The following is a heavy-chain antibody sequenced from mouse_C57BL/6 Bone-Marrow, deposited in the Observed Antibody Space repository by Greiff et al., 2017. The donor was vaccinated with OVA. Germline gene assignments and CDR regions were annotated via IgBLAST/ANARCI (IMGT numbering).Heavy chain of an antibody. D-gene: IGHD3-3*01. J-gene: IGHJ4*01. CDR2: ISDGGSYT. CDR1: GFTFSSYA. CDR3: ARENLSCPGYAMDY. Sequence: DVKLVASGGGLVKPGGSLKLSCAASGFTFSSYAMSWVRQTPEKRLEWVATISDGGSYTYYPDNVKGRFTISRDNAKNNLYLQMSHLKSEDTAMYYCARENLSCPGYAMDYWGQGTSVTVSS. V-gene: IGHV5-4*01.